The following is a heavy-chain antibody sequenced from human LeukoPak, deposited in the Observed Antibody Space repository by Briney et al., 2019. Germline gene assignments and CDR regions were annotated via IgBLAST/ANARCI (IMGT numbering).Heavy chain of an antibody. CDR2: FYNSGRS. J-gene: IGHJ4*02. Sequence: PSETLSLTCTVSDDSISDYYWGWIRQPPGKGLEWIGYFYNSGRSTYNPSLKSRVTISADTSKNHFSLKLNSVTTADTAVYYCTRGAGWLIDYWGQGILVTVSS. CDR1: DDSISDYY. CDR3: TRGAGWLIDY. D-gene: IGHD3-16*01. V-gene: IGHV4-59*01.